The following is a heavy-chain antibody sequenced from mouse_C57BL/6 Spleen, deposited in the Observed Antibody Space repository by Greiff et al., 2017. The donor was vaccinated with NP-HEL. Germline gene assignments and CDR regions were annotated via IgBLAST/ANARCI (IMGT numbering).Heavy chain of an antibody. CDR3: ARRHYYAMDY. Sequence: QVHVKQPGAELVMPGASVKLSCKASGYTFTSYWMHWVKQRPGQGLEWIGEIDPSDSYTNYNQKFKGKSTLTVDKSSSTAYMQLSSLTSEDSAVYYCARRHYYAMDYWGQGTSVTVSS. J-gene: IGHJ4*01. CDR2: IDPSDSYT. V-gene: IGHV1-69*01. CDR1: GYTFTSYW.